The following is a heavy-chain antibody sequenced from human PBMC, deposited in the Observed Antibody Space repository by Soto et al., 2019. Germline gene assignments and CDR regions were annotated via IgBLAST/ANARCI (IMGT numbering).Heavy chain of an antibody. CDR2: IYHSGST. D-gene: IGHD3-3*01. J-gene: IGHJ6*02. CDR3: ARIPYYDFWSGYRRAYYYYGMDV. Sequence: SETLSLTCAVSGGSISSSNWWSWVRQPPGKGLEWIGEIYHSGSTNYNPSLKSRVTISVDTSKNQFSPKLSSVTAADTAVYYCARIPYYDFWSGYRRAYYYYGMDVWGQGTTVTVSS. V-gene: IGHV4-4*02. CDR1: GGSISSSNW.